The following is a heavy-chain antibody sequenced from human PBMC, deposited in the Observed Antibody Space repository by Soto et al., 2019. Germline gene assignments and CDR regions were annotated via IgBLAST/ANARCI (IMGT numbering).Heavy chain of an antibody. CDR1: GFTFSNHA. Sequence: EGQLLESGGALVQPGGSLRLSRAASGFTFSNHAMNWVRQAPGKGLEWVSTISDSGSTYYADSVKGRFTISRDNSKNTLYLQMNSLRAEDTAVYYCARDPGGHYCTSTSCLYFFDHWGQGTLVIVSS. CDR3: ARDPGGHYCTSTSCLYFFDH. V-gene: IGHV3-23*01. CDR2: ISDSGST. J-gene: IGHJ4*02. D-gene: IGHD2-2*01.